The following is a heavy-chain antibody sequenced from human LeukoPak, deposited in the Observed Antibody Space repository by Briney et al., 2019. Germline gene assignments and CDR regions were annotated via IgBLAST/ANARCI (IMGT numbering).Heavy chain of an antibody. Sequence: SETLSLTCSVSGGSISSYYWSWIRQPPGKGLEWIGYIYYSGSTNYNPSLKSRVTISIDTSKNQFSLKLSSATAADTAVYYCARDNALATTPHGFDYWGQGTLVTVSS. J-gene: IGHJ4*02. CDR2: IYYSGST. D-gene: IGHD5-12*01. V-gene: IGHV4-59*01. CDR1: GGSISSYY. CDR3: ARDNALATTPHGFDY.